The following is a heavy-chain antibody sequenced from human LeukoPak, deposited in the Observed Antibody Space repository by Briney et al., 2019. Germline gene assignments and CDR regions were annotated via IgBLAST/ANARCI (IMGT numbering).Heavy chain of an antibody. CDR3: ARMAATWGDFDY. V-gene: IGHV1-18*01. D-gene: IGHD2-15*01. CDR1: GYTFTSYG. J-gene: IGHJ4*02. CDR2: FSAYNGNT. Sequence: GASVKVSCKASGYTFTSYGISWVRQAPGQGLEWMGWFSAYNGNTNYAQKLQGRVTMTTDTSTSTAYMELSSLRSDDTAVYYCARMAATWGDFDYWGQGTLVTVSS.